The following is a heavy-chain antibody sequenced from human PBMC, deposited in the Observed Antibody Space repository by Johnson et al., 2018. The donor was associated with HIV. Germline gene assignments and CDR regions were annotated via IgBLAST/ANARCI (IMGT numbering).Heavy chain of an antibody. CDR2: ISYDGSNE. V-gene: IGHV3-30-3*01. D-gene: IGHD6-6*01. Sequence: VQLVESGGGLVQPGGSLRLSCAASGFAFSNYAMHWVRQAPGKGLEWMAIISYDGSNEYYADSVKGRFTISRDNAKNSLYLQMNSLRAEDTAVYYCAREGMYSSYQGSFDIWGQGTMVTVSS. CDR1: GFAFSNYA. J-gene: IGHJ3*02. CDR3: AREGMYSSYQGSFDI.